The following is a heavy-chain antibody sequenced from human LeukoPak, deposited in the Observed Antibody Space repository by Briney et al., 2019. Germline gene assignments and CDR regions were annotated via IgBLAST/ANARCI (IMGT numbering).Heavy chain of an antibody. CDR2: ISSTAYTI. V-gene: IGHV3-48*04. D-gene: IGHD3-22*01. Sequence: PGGSLRLSCAASGFTFSSYSMNWVRQAPGKGLEWVSYISSTAYTIFYADSVKGRFTISRDNVKNSLYLQMNSLRAEDTAIYYCARVDYDRSGEDANAEYFQHWGQGTLVTVSS. J-gene: IGHJ1*01. CDR3: ARVDYDRSGEDANAEYFQH. CDR1: GFTFSSYS.